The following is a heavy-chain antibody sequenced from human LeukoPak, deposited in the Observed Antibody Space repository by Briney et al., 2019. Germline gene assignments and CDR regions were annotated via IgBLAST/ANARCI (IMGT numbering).Heavy chain of an antibody. Sequence: SQTLSLTCAISGDSVSSNSAAWNWFRQSPLGGLEWLGRAYSRSKWYNDYAESVKSRITITPETSKNQFSLQLDSVTPDDTAVYYCATGTGVFGYWGQGTLVTVSS. CDR1: GDSVSSNSAA. CDR3: ATGTGVFGY. J-gene: IGHJ4*02. CDR2: AYSRSKWYN. D-gene: IGHD3-10*01. V-gene: IGHV6-1*01.